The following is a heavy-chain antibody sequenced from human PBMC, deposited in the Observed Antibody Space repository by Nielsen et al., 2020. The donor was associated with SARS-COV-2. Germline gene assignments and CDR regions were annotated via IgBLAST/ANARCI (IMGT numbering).Heavy chain of an antibody. CDR1: GFTFNTYD. J-gene: IGHJ6*02. V-gene: IGHV3-23*01. CDR3: VKWVQLDLGYYYHGMDV. CDR2: ISGSGGRT. Sequence: GESLKISCAASGFTFNTYDMTWVRQAPGQGLEWVSSISGSGGRTNSADSVKGRFTISRDNSKSTLYLQMNSLRVEDTAVYYCVKWVQLDLGYYYHGMDVWGQGTTVTVSS. D-gene: IGHD6-6*01.